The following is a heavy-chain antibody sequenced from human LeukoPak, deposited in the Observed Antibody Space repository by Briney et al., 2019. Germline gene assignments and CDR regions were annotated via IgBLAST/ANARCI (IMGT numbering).Heavy chain of an antibody. Sequence: SETLSLTCTVSGDSISSGDYYWSWIRQPAGKGLEWIGRISSSGSTNYNPSLKSRVTISVDTSKNQFSLKLSSVTAADTAVYYCARAKGYCSGGSCPLFDYWGQGTLVTVSS. V-gene: IGHV4-61*02. CDR2: ISSSGST. J-gene: IGHJ4*02. D-gene: IGHD2-15*01. CDR1: GDSISSGDYY. CDR3: ARAKGYCSGGSCPLFDY.